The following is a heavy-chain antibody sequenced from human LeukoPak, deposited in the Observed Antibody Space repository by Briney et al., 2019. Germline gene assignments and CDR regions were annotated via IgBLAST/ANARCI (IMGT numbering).Heavy chain of an antibody. D-gene: IGHD2-2*01. Sequence: GGSLRLSCAASGFTFSSYWMHWVRQAPGKGLVWVSRINSDGSSTSYADSVKGRFTISRDNAKNTLYLQMNSLRAEDTAVYYCAREGQLPPVWYYYGMDVWGQGTTVTVSS. CDR2: INSDGSST. J-gene: IGHJ6*02. CDR1: GFTFSSYW. V-gene: IGHV3-74*01. CDR3: AREGQLPPVWYYYGMDV.